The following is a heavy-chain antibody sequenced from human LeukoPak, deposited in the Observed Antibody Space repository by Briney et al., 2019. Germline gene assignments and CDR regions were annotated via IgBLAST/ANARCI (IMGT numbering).Heavy chain of an antibody. V-gene: IGHV4-59*08. Sequence: PSETLSLTCTVSGASITSYYWSWIRQPPGKGLEWIGYNYYSGSTKYNPSLKGRVTISVDTSKNQFSLKLSSVTAADTAVYYCARRLTADWYFDLWGRGTLVTVSS. CDR1: GASITSYY. CDR3: ARRLTADWYFDL. CDR2: NYYSGST. J-gene: IGHJ2*01. D-gene: IGHD2-21*02.